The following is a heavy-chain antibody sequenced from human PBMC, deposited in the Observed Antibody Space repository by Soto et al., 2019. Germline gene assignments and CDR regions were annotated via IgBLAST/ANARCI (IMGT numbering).Heavy chain of an antibody. J-gene: IGHJ4*02. CDR3: ARDMGSSCPDY. V-gene: IGHV3-48*03. CDR1: GFTFSSYE. CDR2: ISSSGSTI. D-gene: IGHD6-13*01. Sequence: EVQLVESGGGLVQPGGSLRLSCAASGFTFSSYEMNWVRQAPGKGLEWVSYISSSGSTIYYADSVKGRFTISRDNAKNSLYLQMNSRRAEDTAVYYCARDMGSSCPDYWGQGTLVTVSS.